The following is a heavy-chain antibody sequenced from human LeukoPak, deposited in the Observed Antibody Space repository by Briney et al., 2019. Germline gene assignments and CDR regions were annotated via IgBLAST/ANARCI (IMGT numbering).Heavy chain of an antibody. V-gene: IGHV1-69*13. Sequence: SVKVSCKASGGTFSSYAISWVRQAPGQGLEWMGGIISIFGTANYAQKFQGRVTITADESTSTAYMELSSLRSEDTAVYYCARAILAALYYYYGMDVWGQGTTVTVSS. CDR2: IISIFGTA. CDR1: GGTFSSYA. D-gene: IGHD6-13*01. CDR3: ARAILAALYYYYGMDV. J-gene: IGHJ6*02.